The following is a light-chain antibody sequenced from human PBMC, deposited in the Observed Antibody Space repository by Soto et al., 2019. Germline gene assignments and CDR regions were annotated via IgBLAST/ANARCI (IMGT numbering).Light chain of an antibody. Sequence: DIQMTQSPSTLSGSVGDRVIITCRASQSIGSWLAWYQQQPGKVPKLVIDTASTLQSGVPSRFSGSGSGAEFTRTISSLQPEGFATDYCQQYNTYPWTFGEGTKVDIK. CDR2: TAS. CDR1: QSIGSW. CDR3: QQYNTYPWT. J-gene: IGKJ1*01. V-gene: IGKV1-5*03.